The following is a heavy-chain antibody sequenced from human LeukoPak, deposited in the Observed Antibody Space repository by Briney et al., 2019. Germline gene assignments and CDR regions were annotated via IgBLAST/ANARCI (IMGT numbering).Heavy chain of an antibody. J-gene: IGHJ4*02. CDR1: GFTFSSYA. CDR2: ISYDGSNK. D-gene: IGHD2-2*02. V-gene: IGHV3-30-3*01. Sequence: GGSLRLSCAASGFTFSSYAMHWVRQAPGKGLEWVAVISYDGSNKYYADSVKGRFSISRDNSKNTLYLQMNSLRAEDTAVYYCARSDGSSTSCYNYWGQGTLVTVSS. CDR3: ARSDGSSTSCYNY.